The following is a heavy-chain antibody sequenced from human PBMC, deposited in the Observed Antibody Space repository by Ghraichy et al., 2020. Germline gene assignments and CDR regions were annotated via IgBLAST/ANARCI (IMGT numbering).Heavy chain of an antibody. Sequence: GESLNISCAASGFTVSSNYMSWVRQAPGKGLEWVSVIYSGGSTYYADSVKGRFTISRDNSKNTLYLQMNSLRAEDTAVYYCARSGSWAYFDYWGQGTLVTVSS. CDR1: GFTVSSNY. CDR2: IYSGGST. J-gene: IGHJ4*02. D-gene: IGHD6-13*01. CDR3: ARSGSWAYFDY. V-gene: IGHV3-53*01.